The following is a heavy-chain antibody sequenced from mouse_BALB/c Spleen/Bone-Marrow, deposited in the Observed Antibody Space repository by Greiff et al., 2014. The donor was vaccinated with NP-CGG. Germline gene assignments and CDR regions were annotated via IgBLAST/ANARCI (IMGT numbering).Heavy chain of an antibody. Sequence: VQLQQSGPELVKPGASVRMSCKASGYTFTTYVMHWVKQKPGQGLEWIGYINPYNDDSKYNEKFKGKATLTSGKSSSTAYMELSSLTSEDSAVYYCARDYYGSTSFAYWGQGTLVTVSA. D-gene: IGHD1-1*01. V-gene: IGHV1-14*01. CDR1: GYTFTTYV. CDR2: INPYNDDS. J-gene: IGHJ3*01. CDR3: ARDYYGSTSFAY.